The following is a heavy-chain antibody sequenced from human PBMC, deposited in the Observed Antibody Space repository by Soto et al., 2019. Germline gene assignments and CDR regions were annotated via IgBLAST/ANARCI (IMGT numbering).Heavy chain of an antibody. Sequence: QVQLAQSGAEMTKPGSSVKVFCRASGGSFSDFAFSWVRQAPGQGLEWMGGIIPMFAATKYAQRLQDRVTITADDTINTYYFALNSLTTEDTATYYCARGAIVAVPAALSSHHDYAEYRFDSWGQGPLVTVSS. CDR2: IIPMFAAT. D-gene: IGHD2-15*01. V-gene: IGHV1-69*01. CDR3: ARGAIVAVPAALSSHHDYAEYRFDS. CDR1: GGSFSDFA. J-gene: IGHJ4*02.